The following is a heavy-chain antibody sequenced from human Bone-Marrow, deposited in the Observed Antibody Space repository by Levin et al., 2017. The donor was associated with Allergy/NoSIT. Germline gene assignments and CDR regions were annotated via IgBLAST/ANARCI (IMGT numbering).Heavy chain of an antibody. V-gene: IGHV3-33*01. J-gene: IGHJ2*01. Sequence: GGSLRLSCAASGFTFRSHAMHWVRQSPGKGLEWVAIIWDDGINKYYADSVKDRFIISRDNSENTLYVQMNRLRVEDTAVYYCVRDPAVAARPAWYFDLWGRGTLVTGSS. D-gene: IGHD6-6*01. CDR1: GFTFRSHA. CDR2: IWDDGINK. CDR3: VRDPAVAARPAWYFDL.